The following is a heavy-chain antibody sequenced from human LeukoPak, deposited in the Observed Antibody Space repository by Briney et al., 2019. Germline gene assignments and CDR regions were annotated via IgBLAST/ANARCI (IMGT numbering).Heavy chain of an antibody. J-gene: IGHJ3*02. CDR3: ARPRSLKFSGAAFDI. Sequence: GESLKISCKGSGYSFSYHWIGWVRQMPGKGLEWMGIIYPGGSDTRYSPSLQGQVTISVDKSNGIAYLQWSSLRASDTAIYYCARPRSLKFSGAAFDIWGQGTMVTVSS. CDR1: GYSFSYHW. V-gene: IGHV5-51*01. CDR2: IYPGGSDT. D-gene: IGHD2-15*01.